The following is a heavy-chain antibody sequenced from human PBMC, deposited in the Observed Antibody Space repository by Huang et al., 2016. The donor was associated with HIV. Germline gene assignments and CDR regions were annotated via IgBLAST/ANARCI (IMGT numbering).Heavy chain of an antibody. CDR2: ISPSSSFI. V-gene: IGHV3-21*01. CDR3: VKDRGQQLSPFDS. J-gene: IGHJ4*02. CDR1: GLSLESFN. D-gene: IGHD6-13*01. Sequence: EVQLVDSGGGLVKPGGSLRLSCAASGLSLESFNMFWVSQTPAKGLQWVASISPSSSFIEYAYSVKGRFSISRDNAKNSLYLQMNSLRGEDTAVYYCVKDRGQQLSPFDSWGQGTLVTVSS.